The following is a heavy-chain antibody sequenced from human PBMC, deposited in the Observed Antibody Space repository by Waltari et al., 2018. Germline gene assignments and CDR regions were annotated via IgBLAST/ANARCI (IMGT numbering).Heavy chain of an antibody. J-gene: IGHJ4*02. Sequence: QVQLPESGPGLVKPSGTLSLTCAVPGYSISSGYHWGWIRQPPGKGLEWIGSIYHSGSTYYNPSLKSRVTISVDTSKNQFSLKLSSVTAADTAVYYCARLTVAGSSGWYPYYFDYWGQGTLVTVSS. CDR1: GYSISSGYH. V-gene: IGHV4-38-2*01. CDR2: IYHSGST. D-gene: IGHD6-19*01. CDR3: ARLTVAGSSGWYPYYFDY.